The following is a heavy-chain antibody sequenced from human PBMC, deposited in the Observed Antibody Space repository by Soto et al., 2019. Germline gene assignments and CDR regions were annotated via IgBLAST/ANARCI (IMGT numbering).Heavy chain of an antibody. J-gene: IGHJ4*02. CDR2: ISGSGGST. CDR1: GFTFSSYA. Sequence: EVQLLESGGGLVQPGGSLRLSCAASGFTFSSYAMSWVRQAPGKGLEWVSAISGSGGSTYYADSVKGRFTISRDNSKNTLYMQMNSLRAEDTAVYYCAKDLPDYDSSGCPFDYWGQGTMVTVSS. V-gene: IGHV3-23*01. CDR3: AKDLPDYDSSGCPFDY. D-gene: IGHD3-22*01.